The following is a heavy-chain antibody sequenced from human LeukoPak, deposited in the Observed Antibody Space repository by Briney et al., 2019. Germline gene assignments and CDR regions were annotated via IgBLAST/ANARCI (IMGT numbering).Heavy chain of an antibody. CDR2: IRSGAYGGTP. CDR1: GFTFGDHS. Sequence: GGSLRLSCTASGFTFGDHSVSWVRQAPGKGLEWVGFIRSGAYGGTPEYAASVKDRFTISRDDSKSIAYLQVNSLKTEDTAVYYCARHQTLYFDYWGQGTLVTVSS. CDR3: ARHQTLYFDY. J-gene: IGHJ4*02. V-gene: IGHV3-49*04.